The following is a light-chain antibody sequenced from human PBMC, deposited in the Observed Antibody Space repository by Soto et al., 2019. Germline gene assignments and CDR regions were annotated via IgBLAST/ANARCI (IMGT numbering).Light chain of an antibody. J-gene: IGKJ5*01. V-gene: IGKV3-20*01. CDR3: QRYGSSPLIT. CDR2: GTS. Sequence: PSPGTLCVSPRGRAPLSCRAIQSVSSSSLAWYQQRPGQAPRLLIYGTSSRATGIPDRFSGSGSGTDFTLTISRLEPEDFAVYFCQRYGSSPLITFGQGTRLEIK. CDR1: QSVSSSS.